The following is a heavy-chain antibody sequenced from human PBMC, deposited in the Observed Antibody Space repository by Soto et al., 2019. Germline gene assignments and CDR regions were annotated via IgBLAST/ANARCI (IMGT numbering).Heavy chain of an antibody. J-gene: IGHJ4*02. CDR1: GFTFSFYA. CDR3: AFDF. CDR2: ISGSGDST. Sequence: EVQLLESGGGLGQPGRSLRLSCAASGFTFSFYAMTWVRQAPGKGLEWVSIISGSGDSTLYADSVKGRFTISRDNSKNTLYLQMNSLRVEDTAVYYCAFDFWGQGTLVTVSS. V-gene: IGHV3-23*01.